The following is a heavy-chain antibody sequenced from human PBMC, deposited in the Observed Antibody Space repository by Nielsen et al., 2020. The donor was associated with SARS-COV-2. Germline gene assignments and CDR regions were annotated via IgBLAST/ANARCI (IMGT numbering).Heavy chain of an antibody. CDR2: IYYSGST. CDR3: ARVDFWSGQYYFDY. CDR1: GGSISSGGYY. Sequence: SETLSLTCTVSGGSISSGGYYWSWIRQHPGKGLEWIGYIYYSGSTYYNPSLKSRVTISVDTSKNQFSLKLSSVTAADTAVYYCARVDFWSGQYYFDYWGQGTLVTVSS. V-gene: IGHV4-31*03. J-gene: IGHJ4*02. D-gene: IGHD3-3*01.